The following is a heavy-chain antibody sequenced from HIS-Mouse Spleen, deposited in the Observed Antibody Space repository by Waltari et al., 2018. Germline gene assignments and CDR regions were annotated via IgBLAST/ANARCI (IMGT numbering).Heavy chain of an antibody. CDR3: ARRRGWFDY. V-gene: IGHV4-39*01. CDR2: IYYSGST. J-gene: IGHJ4*02. Sequence: QLQLQESGPGLVKPSETLSLTCTVSGGSSSSSSYYWAWIRQPPGKGLEWIGSIYYSGSTYYNPSLKSRVTISVDTSKNQFSLKLSSVTAADTAVYYCARRRGWFDYWGQGTLVTVSS. D-gene: IGHD6-19*01. CDR1: GGSSSSSSYY.